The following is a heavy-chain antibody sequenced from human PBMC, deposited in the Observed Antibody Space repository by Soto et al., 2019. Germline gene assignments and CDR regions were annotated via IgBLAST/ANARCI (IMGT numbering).Heavy chain of an antibody. CDR3: AKEPDSSGYYLFDY. D-gene: IGHD3-22*01. Sequence: GGSLRLSCAASGFTFSSYAMSWVRQAPGKGLEWVSAISGSGGSTYYADSVKGRFTISRXXXXXXXXXXXXXXXXEDXAXXXXAKEPDSSGYYLFDYWGQGTLVTVSS. CDR2: ISGSGGST. CDR1: GFTFSSYA. V-gene: IGHV3-23*01. J-gene: IGHJ4*02.